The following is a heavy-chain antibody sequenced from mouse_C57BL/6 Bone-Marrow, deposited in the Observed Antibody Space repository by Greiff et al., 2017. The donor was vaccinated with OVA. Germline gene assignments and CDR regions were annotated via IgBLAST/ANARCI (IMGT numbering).Heavy chain of an antibody. CDR3: ARRRYGNYWYFDV. Sequence: QVQLQQSGPELVKPGASVKISCKASGYAFSSSWMNWVKQRPGKGLEWIGRIYPGDGDTNYNGKFKGKATLTADKSSSTAYMQLSSLTSEDSAFCFCARRRYGNYWYFDVWGTGTTVTVSS. V-gene: IGHV1-82*01. CDR2: IYPGDGDT. J-gene: IGHJ1*03. D-gene: IGHD2-1*01. CDR1: GYAFSSSW.